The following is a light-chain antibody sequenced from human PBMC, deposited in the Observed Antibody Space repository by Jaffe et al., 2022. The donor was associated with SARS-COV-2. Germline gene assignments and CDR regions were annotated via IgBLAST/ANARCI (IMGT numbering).Light chain of an antibody. V-gene: IGKV3-15*01. CDR3: QQYNNWPLT. CDR1: QNINSN. J-gene: IGKJ5*01. Sequence: EIVMTQSPATLSVSPGERATLSCRASQNINSNLAWYQQKPGQAPRLLIYGASARATGIPARFSGSRSGTEFTLTISSLQSEDFAVYYCQQYNNWPLTFGQGTRLEIK. CDR2: GAS.